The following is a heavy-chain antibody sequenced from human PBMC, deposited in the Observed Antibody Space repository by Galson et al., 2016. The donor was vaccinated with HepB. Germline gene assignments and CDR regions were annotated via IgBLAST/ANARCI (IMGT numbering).Heavy chain of an antibody. CDR3: ARQTAEGSFDY. J-gene: IGHJ4*02. CDR1: GSRFHTYW. D-gene: IGHD2-21*02. V-gene: IGHV5-51*01. Sequence: QSGAEVKKPGESLRISCTGSGSRFHTYWIAWVRQMPGKGPEWMGMVFPTTSGTRYSPSLQGQVTISADKSTSTTYLQWSSLRASDTAMYYCARQTAEGSFDYWGQGTLVTVSS. CDR2: VFPTTSGT.